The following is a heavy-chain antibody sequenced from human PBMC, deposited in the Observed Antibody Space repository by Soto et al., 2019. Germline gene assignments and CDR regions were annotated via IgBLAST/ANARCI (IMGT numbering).Heavy chain of an antibody. Sequence: EVQLLESGGGLVQPEGSLRLSCVASGFTFSTYAMSWVRQAPGKGLQWVAGIYTSGVPKYADSVQGRFTISRDDSKNTLYLQMNSLRTEDTGVYYCVSQPHWARPFESWGQGTLVNVSS. CDR2: IYTSGVP. CDR1: GFTFSTYA. D-gene: IGHD7-27*01. V-gene: IGHV3-23*05. J-gene: IGHJ4*02. CDR3: VSQPHWARPFES.